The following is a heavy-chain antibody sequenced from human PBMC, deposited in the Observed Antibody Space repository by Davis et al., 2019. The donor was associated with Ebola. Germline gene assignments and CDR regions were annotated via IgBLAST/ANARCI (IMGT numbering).Heavy chain of an antibody. CDR3: ARSSIAARPGYYYGMDV. CDR2: ISSSSSYI. J-gene: IGHJ6*02. V-gene: IGHV3-21*01. D-gene: IGHD6-6*01. Sequence: GESLKISCAASGFDVNTNHMTWVRQAPGKGLEWVSSISSSSSYIYYADSVKGRFTISRDNAKNSLYLQMNSLRAEDTAVYYCARSSIAARPGYYYGMDVWGQGTTVTVSS. CDR1: GFDVNTNH.